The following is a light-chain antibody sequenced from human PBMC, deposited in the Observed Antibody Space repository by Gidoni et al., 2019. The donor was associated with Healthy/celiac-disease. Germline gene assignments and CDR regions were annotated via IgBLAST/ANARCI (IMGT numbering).Light chain of an antibody. CDR3: QESYNLPYT. CDR2: SAS. Sequence: DIQMTQAPSALSASVGDRVTITCRASQSISMYLNWYQKKPGKAPELLIYSASSLQSGIPSRFSGSGSGTDFTLTINSLQPEDFATYYCQESYNLPYTFGGGTKVEI. CDR1: QSISMY. V-gene: IGKV1-39*01. J-gene: IGKJ4*01.